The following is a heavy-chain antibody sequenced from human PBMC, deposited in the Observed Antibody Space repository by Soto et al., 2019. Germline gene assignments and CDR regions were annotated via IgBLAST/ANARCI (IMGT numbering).Heavy chain of an antibody. J-gene: IGHJ5*02. CDR1: GGSISSYY. V-gene: IGHV4-59*12. D-gene: IGHD3-3*01. CDR3: ARDPDFWSGYSS. Sequence: KTSETLSLTCTVSGGSISSYYWSWIRQPPGKGLEWIGYIYYSGSTYYNPSLKSRVTISVDTSKNQFSLKLSSVTAADTAVYYCARDPDFWSGYSSWGQGTLVTVSS. CDR2: IYYSGST.